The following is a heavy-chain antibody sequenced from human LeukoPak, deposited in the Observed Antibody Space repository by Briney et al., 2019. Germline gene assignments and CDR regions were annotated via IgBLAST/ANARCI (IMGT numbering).Heavy chain of an antibody. V-gene: IGHV5-51*01. Sequence: GESLKISCKASGYSFIYLIAWVRQVPGKGLEWMGIVYPGDSDTRYSPSFQGQVTISADKSISTAYLQWSSLKASDTAMYYCARLSPNVRFMDVWGQGTTVTVSS. D-gene: IGHD3-10*02. CDR1: GYSFIYL. CDR2: VYPGDSDT. J-gene: IGHJ6*02. CDR3: ARLSPNVRFMDV.